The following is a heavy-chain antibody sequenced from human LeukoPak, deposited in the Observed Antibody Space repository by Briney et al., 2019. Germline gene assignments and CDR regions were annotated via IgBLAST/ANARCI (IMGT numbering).Heavy chain of an antibody. Sequence: GGSLRLSCAASGFTFSSYAMSRVRQAPGKGLEWVSGIDGSGDNTYYADSVKGRFTISRDNSKDTLFLQMNSLRAEDTAVYYCAKADSYGGNSQLFDFWGQGTLVTVSS. CDR2: IDGSGDNT. CDR3: AKADSYGGNSQLFDF. J-gene: IGHJ4*02. V-gene: IGHV3-23*01. CDR1: GFTFSSYA. D-gene: IGHD2-21*01.